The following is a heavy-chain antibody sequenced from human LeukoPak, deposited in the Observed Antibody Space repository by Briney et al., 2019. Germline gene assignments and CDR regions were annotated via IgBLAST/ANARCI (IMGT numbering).Heavy chain of an antibody. D-gene: IGHD3-9*01. Sequence: SGTLSLTCAVSGDSISSSIWWSWVRQPPGKGLEWVGEIHHSGSSGSTNYNPSLRSRVTVSVGKSKNQFSLKLSSVTAADTAVYYCARLHCDILTLDYWGQGTLVTVSS. CDR1: GDSISSSIW. V-gene: IGHV4-4*02. J-gene: IGHJ4*02. CDR2: IHHSGSSGST. CDR3: ARLHCDILTLDY.